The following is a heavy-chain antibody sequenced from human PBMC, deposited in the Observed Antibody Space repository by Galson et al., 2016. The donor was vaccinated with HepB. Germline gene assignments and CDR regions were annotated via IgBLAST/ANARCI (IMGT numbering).Heavy chain of an antibody. CDR1: GFTFSTYA. CDR2: ISGSAGST. Sequence: SLRLSCAASGFTFSTYAMSWVRQAPGKGLEWVSVISGSAGSTYYADSVKGRFTISRETSKNMRYMQVNSLRADDTAVYYCAKLEGGLTYSGMDLWGHGTTVTVSS. CDR3: AKLEGGLTYSGMDL. V-gene: IGHV3-23*01. J-gene: IGHJ6*02. D-gene: IGHD2-15*01.